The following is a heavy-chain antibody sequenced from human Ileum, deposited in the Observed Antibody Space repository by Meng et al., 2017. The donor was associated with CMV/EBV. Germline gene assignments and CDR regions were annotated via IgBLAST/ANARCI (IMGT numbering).Heavy chain of an antibody. D-gene: IGHD3-10*01. J-gene: IGHJ4*02. V-gene: IGHV3-72*01. CDR1: ASMFRDPS. CDR3: GRDSMKGGGFDC. CDR2: IKNKVNSCMT. Sequence: AVPASMFRDPSMAWFRQAPGKGLEWVGRIKNKVNSCMTECAASVRGRFTISRDNSKNSLYLEVNSLKTEDTAVYYCGRDSMKGGGFDCWGQGVLVTVS.